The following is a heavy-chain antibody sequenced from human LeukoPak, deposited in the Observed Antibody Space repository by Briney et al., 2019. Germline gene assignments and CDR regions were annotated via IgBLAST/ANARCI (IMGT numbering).Heavy chain of an antibody. CDR1: GFTFSGYG. Sequence: PGGSLRLSCAASGFTFSGYGMHWVRQAPGKGLEWVAVISYDGSHKYYADCVKGRFPISRDSSKNTLYLQMNSLRAEDTAVYYCAKDSCGGDCYSFDYWGQGTLVTVSS. D-gene: IGHD2-21*02. V-gene: IGHV3-30*18. CDR2: ISYDGSHK. CDR3: AKDSCGGDCYSFDY. J-gene: IGHJ4*02.